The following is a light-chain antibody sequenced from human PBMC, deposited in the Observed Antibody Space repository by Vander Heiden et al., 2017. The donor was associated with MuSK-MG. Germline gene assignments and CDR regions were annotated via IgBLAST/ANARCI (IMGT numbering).Light chain of an antibody. J-gene: IGKJ1*01. CDR2: AAS. V-gene: IGKV1-27*01. Sequence: DFQMTQPPSSLSASVGDRATITCPASQGISNYLAWYQQKPGTVPKLLIYAASTLQSGVPSRFSGSGSGTDFTLTISSLQPEDVATYYCQKYNSAPWTFGQGTKVEI. CDR3: QKYNSAPWT. CDR1: QGISNY.